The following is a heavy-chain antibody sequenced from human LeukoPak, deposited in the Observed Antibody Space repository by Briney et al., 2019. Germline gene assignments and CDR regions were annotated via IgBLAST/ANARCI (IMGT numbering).Heavy chain of an antibody. V-gene: IGHV3-23*01. CDR1: GFTFNNYA. CDR2: ISGSDDNT. CDR3: ANDFVH. Sequence: RSGGSLRLSCAASGFTFNNYAMSWVRQAPGKGLEWVSTISGSDDNTYYADSVKGRFTISRATSKNTLYLQRNSLRADDTAVYYCANDFVHWGQGTLVTVSS. J-gene: IGHJ4*02.